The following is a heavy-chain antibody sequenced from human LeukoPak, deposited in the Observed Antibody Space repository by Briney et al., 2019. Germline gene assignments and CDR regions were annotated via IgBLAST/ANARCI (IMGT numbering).Heavy chain of an antibody. CDR2: IYSGGST. CDR3: ARRDDHNRRDY. Sequence: PGGSLRLSCVVSGFTFSNNYMSWVRQAPRKGLEWVSLIYSGGSTYYADSVKGRFTISRDNSKNTVYLQMNSLRAEDTAMYYCARRDDHNRRDYWGQGTLVTVSS. CDR1: GFTFSNNY. V-gene: IGHV3-53*01. D-gene: IGHD5-24*01. J-gene: IGHJ4*02.